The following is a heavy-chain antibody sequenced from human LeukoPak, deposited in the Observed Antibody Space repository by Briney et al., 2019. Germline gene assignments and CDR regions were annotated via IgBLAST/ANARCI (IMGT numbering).Heavy chain of an antibody. CDR1: GGSISSYY. V-gene: IGHV4-59*08. J-gene: IGHJ3*02. D-gene: IGHD3-3*01. CDR3: ARRYYDFWSGYYRGGPDAFDI. Sequence: SETLSLTCTVSGGSISSYYWSWIRQPPGKGLEWIGYIYYSGSTNYNPSLKSRVTISVDTSKNQFSLKLSSATAADTAVYYCARRYYDFWSGYYRGGPDAFDIWGQGTMVTVSS. CDR2: IYYSGST.